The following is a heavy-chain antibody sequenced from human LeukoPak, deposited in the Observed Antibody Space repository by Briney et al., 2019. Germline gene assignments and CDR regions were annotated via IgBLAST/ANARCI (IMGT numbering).Heavy chain of an antibody. CDR2: ISSNGDNT. CDR3: VSGTGY. V-gene: IGHV3-64D*06. Sequence: GGSLRLSCSVSGFTFSTYVMHGVRQAPGKGLEYVSAISSNGDNTYYADSVKGRFTISRDNSKNTLYLQMSSLRADDTAVYYCVSGTGYWGQGTLVTVSS. J-gene: IGHJ4*02. CDR1: GFTFSTYV.